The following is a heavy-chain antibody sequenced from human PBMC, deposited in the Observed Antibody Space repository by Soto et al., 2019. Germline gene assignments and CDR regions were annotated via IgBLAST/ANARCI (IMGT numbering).Heavy chain of an antibody. D-gene: IGHD3-22*01. CDR3: AKVRSPMIVVANWYFDL. J-gene: IGHJ2*01. V-gene: IGHV3-23*01. Sequence: EVQLLESGGGLVQPGGSLRLSCAASGFTFSSYAMSWVRQAPGKGLEWVSAISGSGGSTYYADSVKGRFTISRDNSKNTLYLQMNSLRAEDTAVYYCAKVRSPMIVVANWYFDLWGRGTLVTVSS. CDR2: ISGSGGST. CDR1: GFTFSSYA.